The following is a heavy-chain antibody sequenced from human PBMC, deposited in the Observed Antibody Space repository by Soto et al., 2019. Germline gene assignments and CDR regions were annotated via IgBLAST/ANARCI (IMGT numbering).Heavy chain of an antibody. Sequence: PSQTLSLTCVISGDSVSSNSAAWNWIRQSPSRGLEWLGRTYYRSKWYNDYAVSVKSRITINPDTSKNQFSLQLNSVTPEDTAVYYCASSLLNLGYCSSTSCYTAYYFDYWGQGTLVTVSS. CDR1: GDSVSSNSAA. D-gene: IGHD2-2*02. CDR3: ASSLLNLGYCSSTSCYTAYYFDY. CDR2: TYYRSKWYN. J-gene: IGHJ4*02. V-gene: IGHV6-1*01.